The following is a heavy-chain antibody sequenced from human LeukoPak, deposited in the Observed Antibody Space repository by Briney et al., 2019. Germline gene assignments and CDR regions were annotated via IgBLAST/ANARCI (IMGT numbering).Heavy chain of an antibody. CDR3: ARGEDPLAANTLAY. CDR2: LYSDGNT. Sequence: GGSLRLSCAASGFTVITNDMTWVRHAPGKGLELVSVLYSDGNTKYSDSVQGRFTIYIDNSKNTLYLEVNSLSPDDTAVYYCARGEDPLAANTLAYWGQGTLGTVSA. J-gene: IGHJ4*01. D-gene: IGHD3-16*01. V-gene: IGHV3-53*01. CDR1: GFTVITND.